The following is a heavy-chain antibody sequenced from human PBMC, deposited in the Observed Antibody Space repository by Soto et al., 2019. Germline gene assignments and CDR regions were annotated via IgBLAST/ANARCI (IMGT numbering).Heavy chain of an antibody. Sequence: SETLSLTCTVSGGSISSSSYYWGWIRQPPGKGLEWIGSIYYSGSTYYNPSLKSRVTISVDTSKNQFSLKLSSVTAADTAVYYCAAPRGASLTIFGVVIGQEQYYYGMDVWGQGTTVTVSS. D-gene: IGHD3-3*01. J-gene: IGHJ6*02. CDR3: AAPRGASLTIFGVVIGQEQYYYGMDV. CDR1: GGSISSSSYY. CDR2: IYYSGST. V-gene: IGHV4-39*01.